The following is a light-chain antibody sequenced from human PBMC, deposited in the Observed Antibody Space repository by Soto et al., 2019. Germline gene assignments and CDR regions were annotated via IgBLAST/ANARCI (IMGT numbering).Light chain of an antibody. CDR2: KAS. CDR3: QQYDSFPLT. V-gene: IGKV1-5*03. J-gene: IGKJ4*01. Sequence: DIQMTQSPSTLSASVGDRVTITCRASQSISNWLAWYQQRPGRAPQLLIHKASTLVTGVPSRFSGSGSGTEFTLTISSLQPDDFASYFCQQYDSFPLTFGGGTKVEIK. CDR1: QSISNW.